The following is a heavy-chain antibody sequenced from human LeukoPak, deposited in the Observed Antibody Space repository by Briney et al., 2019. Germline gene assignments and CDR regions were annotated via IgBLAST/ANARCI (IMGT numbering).Heavy chain of an antibody. CDR3: GKDPNGNYVGAFSFQR. V-gene: IGHV3-23*01. CDR2: IRGSGDGK. J-gene: IGHJ1*01. D-gene: IGHD4-17*01. CDR1: GFTFNNYA. Sequence: GGSLRLSCAASGFTFNNYAMVWVRQGPGKGLEWVSAIRGSGDGKYYADSVKGRFTISRDNSKNMLYLQMNSPRDDDTAVYYCGKDPNGNYVGAFSFQRWGQGTLVTVSS.